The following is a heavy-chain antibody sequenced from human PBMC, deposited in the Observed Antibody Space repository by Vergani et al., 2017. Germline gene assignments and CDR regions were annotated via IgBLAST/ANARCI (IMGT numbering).Heavy chain of an antibody. D-gene: IGHD3-3*01. V-gene: IGHV4-39*07. J-gene: IGHJ5*02. Sequence: QLQLQESGPGLVKPSETLSLTCTVSGGSISSSSYYWGWIRQPPGKGLEWIGSIYYSGSTYYNPSLKSRVTISVDTSKNQFSLKLSYVTAADTAVYYCARENGELWSGYSVWFDPWGQGTLVTVSS. CDR1: GGSISSSSYY. CDR3: ARENGELWSGYSVWFDP. CDR2: IYYSGST.